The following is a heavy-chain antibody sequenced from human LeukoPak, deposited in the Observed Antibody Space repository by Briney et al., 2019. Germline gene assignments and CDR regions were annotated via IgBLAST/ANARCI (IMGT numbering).Heavy chain of an antibody. D-gene: IGHD6-13*01. CDR2: ISPGGGST. CDR3: AKSPRSAADTWFDP. Sequence: GGSLRLSCAASGFTLSTYAMNWVRQAPGKGLEWVSGISPGGGSTYYADSVKGRFTISRDNSKNTLYLQMNSLTVEDTAVYYCAKSPRSAADTWFDPWGQGTLVTVSS. V-gene: IGHV3-23*01. J-gene: IGHJ5*02. CDR1: GFTLSTYA.